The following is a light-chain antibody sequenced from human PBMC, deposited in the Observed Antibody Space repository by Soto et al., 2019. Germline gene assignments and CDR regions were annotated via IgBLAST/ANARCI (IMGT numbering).Light chain of an antibody. J-gene: IGKJ3*01. Sequence: EILMTQSPSSLSASVGDRVTITCRTSQSIRTYLNWYQQKPGQAPKLLIYAASSLQSGVPSRFSGSGSGTDFTLTISRLQPEDFATYYCQQSYSTPRKFGPGTNVDVQ. CDR3: QQSYSTPRK. V-gene: IGKV1-39*01. CDR1: QSIRTY. CDR2: AAS.